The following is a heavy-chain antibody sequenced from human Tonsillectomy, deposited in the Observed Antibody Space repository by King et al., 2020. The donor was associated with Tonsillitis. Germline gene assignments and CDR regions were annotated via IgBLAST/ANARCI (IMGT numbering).Heavy chain of an antibody. CDR1: GFSFSTYG. D-gene: IGHD6-19*01. CDR3: VKDLLWLVYIFDY. J-gene: IGHJ4*02. V-gene: IGHV3-30*18. CDR2: ISYDGSHK. Sequence: QLVQSGGGVVQPGRSLRLSCAASGFSFSTYGMHWVRQAPGKGLEWVAVISYDGSHKYYADSVKGRFTISRDDSKNTLHLQMNSLRTEDTAVYYCVKDLLWLVYIFDYWGQGSLVTVSS.